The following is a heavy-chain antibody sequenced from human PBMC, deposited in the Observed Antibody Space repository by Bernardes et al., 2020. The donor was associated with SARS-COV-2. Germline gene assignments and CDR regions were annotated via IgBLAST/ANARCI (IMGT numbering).Heavy chain of an antibody. CDR1: GFTFSSYA. CDR2: ITASGGTT. J-gene: IGHJ6*02. V-gene: IGHV3-23*01. Sequence: GGSLRLSCAASGFTFSSYAMSWVRQAPGKGLDWVSSITASGGTTSYADSVKGRFTISRDDSKNTLYLQMNSLRAEDTAVYHCAKGLNTYYYFGMDVWGQGTTVTVSS. D-gene: IGHD3-16*01. CDR3: AKGLNTYYYFGMDV.